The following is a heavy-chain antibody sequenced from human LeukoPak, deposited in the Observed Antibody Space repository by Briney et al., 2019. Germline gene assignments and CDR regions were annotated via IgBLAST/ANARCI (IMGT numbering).Heavy chain of an antibody. Sequence: LRLSCAASGFTFSSYAMHWVRQAPGKGLEWVAVISYDGSKKYYADSVKGRFTISRDNSKNTLYLQMNSLRAEDTAVYYCARVLIYSYGYDYWGQGTLVTVSS. J-gene: IGHJ4*02. CDR1: GFTFSSYA. D-gene: IGHD5-18*01. V-gene: IGHV3-30*04. CDR3: ARVLIYSYGYDY. CDR2: ISYDGSKK.